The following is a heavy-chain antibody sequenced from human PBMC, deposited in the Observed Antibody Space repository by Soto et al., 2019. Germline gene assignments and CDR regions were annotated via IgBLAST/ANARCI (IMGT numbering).Heavy chain of an antibody. V-gene: IGHV1-46*01. J-gene: IGHJ6*02. CDR3: ARLSHSYYYYYGMDV. CDR1: GYTFTSYY. CDR2: INPSGGST. Sequence: ASVKVSCKASGYTFTSYYMHWVRQAPGQGLEWMGIINPSGGSTSYAQKFQGRVTMTRDTSTSTVYMELSSLRSEDTAVYYCARLSHSYYYYYGMDVWGQGTTVTVSS.